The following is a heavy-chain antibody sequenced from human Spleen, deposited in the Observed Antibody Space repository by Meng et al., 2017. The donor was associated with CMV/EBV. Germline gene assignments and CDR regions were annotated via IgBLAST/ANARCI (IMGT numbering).Heavy chain of an antibody. CDR2: ISSSSSTI. D-gene: IGHD6-6*01. Sequence: GESLKISCAASGFTFSSYSMNWVRQAPGKGLEWVSYISSSSSTIYYADSVKGRFTISRDNAKNSLYLQMNSLRAEDTAVYYCARDRQLVWFDPWGQGTLVTVSS. CDR1: GFTFSSYS. J-gene: IGHJ5*02. V-gene: IGHV3-48*04. CDR3: ARDRQLVWFDP.